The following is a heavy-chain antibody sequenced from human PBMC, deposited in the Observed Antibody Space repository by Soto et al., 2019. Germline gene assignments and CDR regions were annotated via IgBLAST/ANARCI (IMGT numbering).Heavy chain of an antibody. D-gene: IGHD1-1*01. CDR2: IYHSGST. Sequence: PSETLSLTCAVSGVSIISGGYSWNWIRQPPGKGLEWIGYIYHSGSTLYNPSLKSRVTISVDKSKNQFSLKLSSVTAADTAVYYCTTQGFGILHGLVAVWAQRTTVPVSS. CDR1: GVSIISGGYS. J-gene: IGHJ6*02. CDR3: TTQGFGILHGLVAV. V-gene: IGHV4-30-2*01.